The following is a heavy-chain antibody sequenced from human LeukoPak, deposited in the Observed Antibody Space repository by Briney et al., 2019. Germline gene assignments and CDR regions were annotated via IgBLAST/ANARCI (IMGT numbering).Heavy chain of an antibody. CDR3: ARSESSLSEMATIGPLNFDY. CDR2: IIPIFGTA. Sequence: SVKVSCKASGGTFSSYAISWVRQAPGQGLEWMGGIIPIFGTANYAQKFQGKVTITTDESTSTAYMELSSLRSEDTAVYYCARSESSLSEMATIGPLNFDYWGQGTLVTVSS. V-gene: IGHV1-69*05. D-gene: IGHD5-24*01. CDR1: GGTFSSYA. J-gene: IGHJ4*02.